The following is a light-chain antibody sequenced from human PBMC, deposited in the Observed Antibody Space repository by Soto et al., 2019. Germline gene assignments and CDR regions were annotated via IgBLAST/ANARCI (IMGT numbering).Light chain of an antibody. J-gene: IGLJ2*01. Sequence: QSVLTQPPSVSGAPGQRATISCTGSSSNIGAGYDVHWYQQLPGTAPKLPIYGNSNRPSGVPDRFSGSKSGTSASLAITGLQAEDEADYYCQSYDSSLSGSVFGGGTKLTVL. V-gene: IGLV1-40*01. CDR2: GNS. CDR1: SSNIGAGYD. CDR3: QSYDSSLSGSV.